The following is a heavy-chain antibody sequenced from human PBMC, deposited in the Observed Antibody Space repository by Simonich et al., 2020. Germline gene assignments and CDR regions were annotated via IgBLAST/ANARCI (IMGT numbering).Heavy chain of an antibody. CDR2: IKQDGIEK. V-gene: IGHV3-7*01. D-gene: IGHD7-27*01. J-gene: IGHJ6*03. Sequence: EVQLVESGGGLVQPGGSLRLSCAASGFTFSSYWMSWRRQAQGKGLEWVANIKQDGIEKYYVDSVKGRFTIPRDNAKNSLYLQMNSLRAEDTAVYYCARDGLGTAYYYYMDVWGKGTTVTVSS. CDR1: GFTFSSYW. CDR3: ARDGLGTAYYYYMDV.